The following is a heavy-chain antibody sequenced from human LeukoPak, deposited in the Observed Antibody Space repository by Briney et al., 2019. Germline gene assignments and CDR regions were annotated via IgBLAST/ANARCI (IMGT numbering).Heavy chain of an antibody. J-gene: IGHJ4*02. CDR2: ITSNAGTT. V-gene: IGHV3-23*01. CDR1: GFTFSSYA. D-gene: IGHD4-17*01. CDR3: ARQKKQTTAIDY. Sequence: GGSLRLSCAATGFTFSSYAMSWVRQAPGKGLQWVSTITSNAGTTYYADSVRGRFTISRDSSKKMLYLQMNSLRAEDTAVYYCARQKKQTTAIDYWGQGTLVTVSS.